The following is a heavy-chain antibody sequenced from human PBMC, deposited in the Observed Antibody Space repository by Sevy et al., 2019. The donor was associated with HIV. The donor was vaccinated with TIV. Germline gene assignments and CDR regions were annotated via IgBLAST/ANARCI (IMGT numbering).Heavy chain of an antibody. V-gene: IGHV4-4*02. CDR2: VYHSGTT. CDR1: GASISRSYW. D-gene: IGHD3-3*01. J-gene: IGHJ4*01. Sequence: SETLSLTCSVSGASISRSYWWTWVRQSPGKGLEWIGEVYHSGTTNYNPSLKSRVSISVDTSKNQFSLKLTSVTAADTAIYFCARKHQYSYFWPHFFDYWGHGTLVTVSS. CDR3: ARKHQYSYFWPHFFDY.